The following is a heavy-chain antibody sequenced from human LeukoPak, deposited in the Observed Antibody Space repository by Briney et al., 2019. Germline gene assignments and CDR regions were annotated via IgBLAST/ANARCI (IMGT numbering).Heavy chain of an antibody. V-gene: IGHV1-2*02. D-gene: IGHD3-3*01. J-gene: IGHJ1*01. CDR2: INPNSGGT. CDR1: GYTFTGYY. Sequence: ASVKVSCKASGYTFTGYYMHWVRQAPGQGLEWMGWINPNSGGTNYAQKFPGRVTMNRDTSISTAYMELSRLRSDDTAVYYCATSYYDFWSYSSEYFQHWGQGTLVTVSS. CDR3: ATSYYDFWSYSSEYFQH.